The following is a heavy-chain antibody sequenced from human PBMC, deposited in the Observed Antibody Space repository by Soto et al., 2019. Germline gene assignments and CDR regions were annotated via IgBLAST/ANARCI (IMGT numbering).Heavy chain of an antibody. CDR3: ARASSTIVVVVAAPWFFDY. V-gene: IGHV3-7*01. Sequence: GGSLRLSCAASGFTFSSYWMSWVRQAPGKGLEWVANIKQDGSEKYYVDSVKGRFTISRDNAKNSLYLQMNSLRAEDTAVYYCARASSTIVVVVAAPWFFDYWGQGTLVTVSS. CDR1: GFTFSSYW. J-gene: IGHJ4*02. D-gene: IGHD2-15*01. CDR2: IKQDGSEK.